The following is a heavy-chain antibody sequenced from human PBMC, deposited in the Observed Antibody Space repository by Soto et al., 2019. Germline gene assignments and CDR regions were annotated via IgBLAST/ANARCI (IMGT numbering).Heavy chain of an antibody. CDR1: GGSISSYY. V-gene: IGHV4-59*08. CDR2: IYYSGST. Sequence: SETLSLTCTVSGGSISSYYWSWIRQPLGKGLEWIGYIYYSGSTNYNPSLKSRVTISVDTSKNQFSLKLSSVTAADTAVYYCARRIVATGTFDYWGQGTLVTVSS. J-gene: IGHJ4*02. D-gene: IGHD5-12*01. CDR3: ARRIVATGTFDY.